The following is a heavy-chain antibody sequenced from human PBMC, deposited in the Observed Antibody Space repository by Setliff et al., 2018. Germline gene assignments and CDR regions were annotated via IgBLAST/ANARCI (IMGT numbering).Heavy chain of an antibody. CDR3: ARDADNYDTSENPIFDY. D-gene: IGHD3-22*01. CDR2: ISAYSGNS. J-gene: IGHJ4*02. CDR1: GYSFSDSA. V-gene: IGHV1-18*01. Sequence: ASVKVSCKAYGYSFSDSAVNWVRQAPGQGLEWVGWISAYSGNSYYAENLQVRVTVSTDTSTTTTYMELRNLRSDDTAVYYCARDADNYDTSENPIFDYWGQGTLVTVSS.